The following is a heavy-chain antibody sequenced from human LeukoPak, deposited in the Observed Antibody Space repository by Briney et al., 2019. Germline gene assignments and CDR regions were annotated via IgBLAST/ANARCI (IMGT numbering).Heavy chain of an antibody. CDR2: IIPIFGTA. CDR3: ARERDIVVVPAATSRVFDY. V-gene: IGHV1-69*05. D-gene: IGHD2-2*01. Sequence: SVKVSCKASGGTFSSYAISWVRQAPGQGLEWMGGIIPIFGTANYAQEFQGRVTITTDESTSTAYMELSSLRSEDTAVYYCARERDIVVVPAATSRVFDYWGQGTLVTVSS. J-gene: IGHJ4*02. CDR1: GGTFSSYA.